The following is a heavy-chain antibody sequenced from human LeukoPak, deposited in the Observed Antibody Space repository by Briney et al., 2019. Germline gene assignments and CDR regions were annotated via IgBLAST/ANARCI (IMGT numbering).Heavy chain of an antibody. J-gene: IGHJ4*02. D-gene: IGHD4-17*01. CDR1: GFTFSSYA. CDR3: AKAGGDGDDYGDYGFDY. Sequence: GGSLRLSCAASGFTFSSYAMSWVRQAPGKGLEWVSAISGSGGSTYYADSVKGRFTISRDNSKNTLYLQMNSLRAEDTAVYYCAKAGGDGDDYGDYGFDYWGQGTLVTVSS. V-gene: IGHV3-23*01. CDR2: ISGSGGST.